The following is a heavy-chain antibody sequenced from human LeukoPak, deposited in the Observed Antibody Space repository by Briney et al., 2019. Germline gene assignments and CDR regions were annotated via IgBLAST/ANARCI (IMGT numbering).Heavy chain of an antibody. CDR2: IYYSGST. CDR1: TFSSYW. J-gene: IGHJ3*02. V-gene: IGHV4-39*07. CDR3: ARDESYYYDSTGAFDI. D-gene: IGHD3-22*01. Sequence: TFSSYWMSWVRQPPGKGLEWIGSIYYSGSTYYNPSLKSRVTISVDTSKNQFSLKLSSVTAADTAVYYCARDESYYYDSTGAFDIWGQGTMVTVSS.